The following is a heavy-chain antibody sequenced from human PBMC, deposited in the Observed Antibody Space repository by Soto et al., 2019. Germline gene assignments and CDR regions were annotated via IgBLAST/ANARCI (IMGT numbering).Heavy chain of an antibody. CDR1: GFTFGDSY. CDR3: VRGGGGGRFDP. D-gene: IGHD2-15*01. J-gene: IGHJ5*02. CDR2: ISPGSRYP. Sequence: PGGSLRLSCAGSGFTFGDSYMSWIRQAPGKGLEWLSYISPGSRYPAYADSVKGRFTISRDHAKRSLYLQMMSLTAEDTAIYYCVRGGGGGRFDPWGQGTMVTVSS. V-gene: IGHV3-11*06.